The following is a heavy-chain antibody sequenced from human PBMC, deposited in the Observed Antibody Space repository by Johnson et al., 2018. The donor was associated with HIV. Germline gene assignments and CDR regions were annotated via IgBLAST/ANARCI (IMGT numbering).Heavy chain of an antibody. Sequence: VQLVESGGGVVQPGRSLRLSCAASGFTFSSYAMHWVRQAPGKGLEWVAVISYDGSDKYYADSVKGRFTISRDSSKNTLYLQMNSLRAEDTALYYCARRVRDSSGYPFAFDIWGQGTMVSVSS. D-gene: IGHD3-22*01. CDR3: ARRVRDSSGYPFAFDI. CDR1: GFTFSSYA. J-gene: IGHJ3*02. V-gene: IGHV3-30*04. CDR2: ISYDGSDK.